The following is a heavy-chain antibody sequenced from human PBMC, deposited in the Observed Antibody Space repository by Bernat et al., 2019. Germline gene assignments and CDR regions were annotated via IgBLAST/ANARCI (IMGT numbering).Heavy chain of an antibody. CDR1: GGSFSGYY. D-gene: IGHD2-2*01. CDR2: INPSGST. J-gene: IGHJ4*02. Sequence: QVQLQQWGAGLLKPSETLSLTCAVYGGSFSGYYWSWIRQPPGKGLEWIGEINPSGSTNYNPSLKSRVTISVDTSKNQFSLKLSSVTAADTAVYYCARGQGYCSSTSCYSVYFDYWGQGTLVTVSS. V-gene: IGHV4-34*01. CDR3: ARGQGYCSSTSCYSVYFDY.